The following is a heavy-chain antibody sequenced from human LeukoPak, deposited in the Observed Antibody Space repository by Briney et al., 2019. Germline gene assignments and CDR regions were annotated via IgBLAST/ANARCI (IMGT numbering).Heavy chain of an antibody. V-gene: IGHV4-38-2*02. CDR3: ARAYGGNSHYFGY. Sequence: SETLSLTCTVSGYSISSGYYWGWIRQPPGKGLEWIGSIYHSGSTYYNPSLKSRVTISLDMSKNQFSLKLSSVTAADTAVYYCARAYGGNSHYFGYWGQGTLVTVSS. CDR1: GYSISSGYY. J-gene: IGHJ4*02. CDR2: IYHSGST. D-gene: IGHD4-23*01.